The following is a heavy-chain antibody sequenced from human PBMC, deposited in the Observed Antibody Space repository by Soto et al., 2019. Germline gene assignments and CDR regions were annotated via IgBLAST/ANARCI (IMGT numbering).Heavy chain of an antibody. V-gene: IGHV3-30*18. Sequence: GGSLRLSCAASGFTFSSYGMHWVRQAPGKGLEWVAVISYDGSNKYYADSVKGRFTTSRDNSKNTLYLQMNSLRAEDTAVYYCAKDSGSYYEYYYYGMDVWGQGTTVTVSS. CDR3: AKDSGSYYEYYYYGMDV. J-gene: IGHJ6*02. CDR2: ISYDGSNK. D-gene: IGHD1-26*01. CDR1: GFTFSSYG.